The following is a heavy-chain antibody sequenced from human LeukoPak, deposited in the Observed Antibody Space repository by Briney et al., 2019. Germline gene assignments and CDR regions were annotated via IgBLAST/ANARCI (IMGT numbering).Heavy chain of an antibody. CDR1: GGSISRHY. J-gene: IGHJ3*01. CDR2: IYYTGRT. V-gene: IGHV4-59*11. CDR3: ARLLDNDNSGDPDTFDV. Sequence: PETLSLTCGVSGGSISRHYWSSIPQPPGNGLERIWFIYYTGRTRYNPPLQSRVTISVGTSENKFSLKLTSVTAADTAVYYCARLLDNDNSGDPDTFDVWGQGAVVTVSS. D-gene: IGHD3-22*01.